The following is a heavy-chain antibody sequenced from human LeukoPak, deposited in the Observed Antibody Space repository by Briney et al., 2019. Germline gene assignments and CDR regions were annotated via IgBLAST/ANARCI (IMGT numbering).Heavy chain of an antibody. V-gene: IGHV1-2*02. J-gene: IGHJ4*02. D-gene: IGHD3-10*01. CDR2: IHPRRGDT. CDR3: ARDGDYGTGSYYRGCIDS. CDR1: GYTFTTYD. Sequence: GASVKVSCKASGYTFTTYDVTWVRQAPGQGLEWMGWIHPRRGDTNYAQKFQGRVTMTRDTSISTAYLDLSSLRSDDTAVYYCARDGDYGTGSYYRGCIDSWGQGTPVTVSP.